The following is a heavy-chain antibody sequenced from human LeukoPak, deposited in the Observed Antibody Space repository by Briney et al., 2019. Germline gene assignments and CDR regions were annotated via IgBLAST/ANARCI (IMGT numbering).Heavy chain of an antibody. Sequence: GGSLRLSCVASGFTFSAYAMSWVRQAPGKGREWVPGTSASGSSTYYADSVEGRFTISRDNSKNSLYLQINSLRAEDTAVYYCAKHLDWGPSGSNWFDPWGQGTLVTVSS. CDR2: TSASGSST. V-gene: IGHV3-23*01. J-gene: IGHJ5*02. D-gene: IGHD6-25*01. CDR1: GFTFSAYA. CDR3: AKHLDWGPSGSNWFDP.